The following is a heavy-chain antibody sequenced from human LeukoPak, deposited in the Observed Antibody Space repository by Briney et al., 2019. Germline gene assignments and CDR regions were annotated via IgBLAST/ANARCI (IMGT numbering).Heavy chain of an antibody. CDR2: ISAYNGNT. CDR1: GYTFTSYG. J-gene: IGHJ4*02. D-gene: IGHD3-9*01. CDR3: ARAGRYYDILTGYYYFDH. V-gene: IGHV1-18*01. Sequence: GASVKVSCKASGYTFTSYGISWVRQAPGQGLEWMGWISAYNGNTNYAQKLQGRVTMTTDTSTSTAYMELRSLRSDDTAVYYCARAGRYYDILTGYYYFDHWGQGTLVTVSS.